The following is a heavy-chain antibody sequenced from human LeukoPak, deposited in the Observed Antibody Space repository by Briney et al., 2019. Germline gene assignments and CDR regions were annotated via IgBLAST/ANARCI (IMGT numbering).Heavy chain of an antibody. D-gene: IGHD1-26*01. V-gene: IGHV3-23*01. J-gene: IGHJ5*01. CDR1: GFIFRDYA. CDR2: INKNGAEM. CDR3: AKDRGSYSTTADS. Sequence: GGSLRLSCVASGFIFRDYAMGWVRQAPGKGLEWVATINKNGAEMFYADSVKGRFTISRDNSKNTLNMHLRSLRADDTAVYYCAKDRGSYSTTADSWGQGTLVTVSS.